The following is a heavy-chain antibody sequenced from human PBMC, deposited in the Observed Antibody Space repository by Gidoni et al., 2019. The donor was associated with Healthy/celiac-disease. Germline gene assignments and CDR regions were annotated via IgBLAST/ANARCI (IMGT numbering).Heavy chain of an antibody. V-gene: IGHV3-23*01. CDR2: IRGSGGST. CDR3: ANIVVVVQWLVRGEKYYFDY. J-gene: IGHJ4*02. CDR1: GFTFSSYA. Sequence: EVQLLESGGGLVQPGGSLRLSCAASGFTFSSYAMSWVRQAPGKGLEWVSAIRGSGGSTYYADSVKGRFTISRDNSKNTLYLQMNSLRAEDTAVYYCANIVVVVQWLVRGEKYYFDYWGQGTLVTVSS. D-gene: IGHD6-19*01.